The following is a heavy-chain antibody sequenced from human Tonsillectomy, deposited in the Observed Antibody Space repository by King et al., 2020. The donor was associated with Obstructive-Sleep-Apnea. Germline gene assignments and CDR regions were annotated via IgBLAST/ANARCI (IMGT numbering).Heavy chain of an antibody. Sequence: QLQESGPGLVKPSETLSLTCTVSGGSISSYYWAWIRQPPGKGLEWIGYIYYSGSTNYNPSLKSRVTISLDTSKNQFSLKLSSVTAADTAVYYGAREDDILTGYYRFWSQGTLVTVSS. CDR3: AREDDILTGYYRF. CDR2: IYYSGST. V-gene: IGHV4-59*01. D-gene: IGHD3-9*01. J-gene: IGHJ4*02. CDR1: GGSISSYY.